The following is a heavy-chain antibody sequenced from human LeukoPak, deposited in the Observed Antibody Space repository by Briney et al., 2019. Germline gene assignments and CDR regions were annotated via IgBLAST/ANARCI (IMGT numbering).Heavy chain of an antibody. CDR3: ASYGRGRSFDY. Sequence: ASVKVSCKASGYTFTSYGISWVRQAPGQGLEWMGWISAYNGNTNYAQKLQGRVTMTTDTSTSTAYMELRSRRSDDAAVYYWASYGRGRSFDYWGQGTLVTVSS. V-gene: IGHV1-18*01. J-gene: IGHJ4*02. CDR2: ISAYNGNT. CDR1: GYTFTSYG. D-gene: IGHD1-26*01.